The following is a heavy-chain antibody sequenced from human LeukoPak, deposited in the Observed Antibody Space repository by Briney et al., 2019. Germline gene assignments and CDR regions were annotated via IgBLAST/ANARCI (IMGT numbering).Heavy chain of an antibody. CDR1: GFTLSRFW. CDR2: IKQDGSDR. Sequence: GGSLRLSCAASGFTLSRFWMNWVRQAPGKGLEWVANIKQDGSDRKYVASVKGRFTISRDNSKNLLYLQMNSLRVEDTAVYYCAGPASLYLGTEDQGFESWGQGTLVTVSS. CDR3: AGPASLYLGTEDQGFES. D-gene: IGHD2/OR15-2a*01. V-gene: IGHV3-7*01. J-gene: IGHJ4*02.